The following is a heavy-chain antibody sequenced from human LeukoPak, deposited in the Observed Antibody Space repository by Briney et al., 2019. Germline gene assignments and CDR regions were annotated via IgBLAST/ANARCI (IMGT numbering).Heavy chain of an antibody. CDR3: AREGDYYDSSGYYYFLFDY. V-gene: IGHV1-69*06. D-gene: IGHD3-22*01. Sequence: GSSVKVSCKASGGTFSSYAISWVRQAPGQGLEWMGGIIPIFGTANYAQKFQGRVTITADKSTSTAYMELSSLRSEDTAVYYCAREGDYYDSSGYYYFLFDYWGQGTLVTVSS. J-gene: IGHJ4*02. CDR1: GGTFSSYA. CDR2: IIPIFGTA.